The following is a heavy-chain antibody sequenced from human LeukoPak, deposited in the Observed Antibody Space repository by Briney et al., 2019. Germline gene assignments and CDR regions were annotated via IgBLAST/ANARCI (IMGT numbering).Heavy chain of an antibody. CDR1: GFTFSDYT. CDR2: LPPDGSYQ. V-gene: IGHV3-30*04. D-gene: IGHD6-13*01. J-gene: IGHJ4*02. CDR3: ARGLHDRSWYGAH. Sequence: GGSLRLSCGASGFTFSDYTMQWVGRAPGKGLEWVALLPPDGSYQYYADSLKGRFTISRDNFKNALYLQMNSLRLEDTAVYYCARGLHDRSWYGAHWGQGTLLSVSS.